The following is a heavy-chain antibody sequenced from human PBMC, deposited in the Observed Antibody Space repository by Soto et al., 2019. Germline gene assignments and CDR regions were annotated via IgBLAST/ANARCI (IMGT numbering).Heavy chain of an antibody. D-gene: IGHD2-15*01. CDR3: ARGSGGHNYYYGMDV. CDR1: GFTVSTYW. Sequence: GALRLSCIASGFTVSTYWMSWVRQAPGMGPEWVANIGEDGSEKYYVDSVKGRFTISRDNAKNSLYLQMNSLRADDTAVYYCARGSGGHNYYYGMDVWGQGTTVTVSS. J-gene: IGHJ6*02. V-gene: IGHV3-7*03. CDR2: IGEDGSEK.